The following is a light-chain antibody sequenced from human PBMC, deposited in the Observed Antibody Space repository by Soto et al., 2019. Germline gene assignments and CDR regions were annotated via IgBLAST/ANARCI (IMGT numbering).Light chain of an antibody. J-gene: IGKJ1*01. Sequence: EIVLTQCPGTLSLSPGERATLSCRASQSVITHLAWYRQKPGQAPRLLIYDASNRDTGIPARFSGSGAGTDFTLTISSLEPADFAVYDCQQRSDWPRTFGQGTKVDIK. V-gene: IGKV3-11*01. CDR3: QQRSDWPRT. CDR2: DAS. CDR1: QSVITH.